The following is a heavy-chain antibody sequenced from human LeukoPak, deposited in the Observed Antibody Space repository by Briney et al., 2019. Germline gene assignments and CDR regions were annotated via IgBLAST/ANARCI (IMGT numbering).Heavy chain of an antibody. CDR2: IYYSGST. CDR3: ARDGAHYYDSSGWFDL. Sequence: PSETLSLTCTVSGGSISSYYWSWIRQPPGKGLEWIGYIYYSGSTNYNPSLKSRVTISVDTSKNQFSLKLSSVTAADTAVYYCARDGAHYYDSSGWFDLWGQGTLVTVFS. J-gene: IGHJ5*02. CDR1: GGSISSYY. V-gene: IGHV4-59*01. D-gene: IGHD3-22*01.